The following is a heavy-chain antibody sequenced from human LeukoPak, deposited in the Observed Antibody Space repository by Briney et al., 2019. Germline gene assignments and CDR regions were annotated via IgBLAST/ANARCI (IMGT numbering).Heavy chain of an antibody. CDR3: ARISPTTEGMDV. CDR1: GYTFTSYS. D-gene: IGHD1-26*01. CDR2: INSHNGNT. V-gene: IGHV1-18*01. J-gene: IGHJ6*02. Sequence: ASVKVSCKASGYTFTSYSISWVRQAPGQGLEWMGWINSHNGNTDYAEKFQDTVTMTIDTSTTTAYMELRTLRSDDTAVYYCARISPTTEGMDVWGQGTTVSVSS.